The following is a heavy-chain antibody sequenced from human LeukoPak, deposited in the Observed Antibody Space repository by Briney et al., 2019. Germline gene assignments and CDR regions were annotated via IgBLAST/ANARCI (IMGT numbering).Heavy chain of an antibody. V-gene: IGHV4-34*01. CDR1: GGSFSGYY. Sequence: SETLSLTCAVYGGSFSGYYWSWIRQPLGKGLEWIGEINHSGSTNYNPSLKSRVTISVDTSKNQFSLKLSSVTAADTAVYYCARAFYVVPAAIFMDYWGQGTLVTVSS. D-gene: IGHD2-2*01. CDR2: INHSGST. CDR3: ARAFYVVPAAIFMDY. J-gene: IGHJ4*02.